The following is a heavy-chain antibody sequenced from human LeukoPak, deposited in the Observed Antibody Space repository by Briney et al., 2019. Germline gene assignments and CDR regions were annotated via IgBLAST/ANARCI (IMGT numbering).Heavy chain of an antibody. D-gene: IGHD3-3*01. J-gene: IGHJ4*02. CDR1: GYTFTSYY. V-gene: IGHV1-46*01. CDR3: AIGPGIAVFGVVIIREFDY. CDR2: INPSGGST. Sequence: ASVKVSCKASGYTFTSYYMHWVRQAPGQGLEWMGIINPSGGSTSCAQKFQGRVTMTRDTSTSTVYMELSSLRSEDTAVYYCAIGPGIAVFGVVIIREFDYWGQGTLVTVSS.